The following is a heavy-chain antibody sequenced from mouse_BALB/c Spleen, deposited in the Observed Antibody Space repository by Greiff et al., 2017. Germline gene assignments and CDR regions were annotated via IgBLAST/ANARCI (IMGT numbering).Heavy chain of an antibody. J-gene: IGHJ2*01. CDR1: GYSFTGYN. D-gene: IGHD1-1*01. CDR3: AIYGTDY. V-gene: IGHV1S135*01. Sequence: VQVVESGPELMKPGASVKVSCKASGYSFTGYNMYWVKQSHGKGLEWIGYIDPDNGGTSYKQKFKGKATLTVDKSSSTAFMHLNSLTSEDSAVYYCAIYGTDYWGQGTTLTVAS. CDR2: IDPDNGGT.